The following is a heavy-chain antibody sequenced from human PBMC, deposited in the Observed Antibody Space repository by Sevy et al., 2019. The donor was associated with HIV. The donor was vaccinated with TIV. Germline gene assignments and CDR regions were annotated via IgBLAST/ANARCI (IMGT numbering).Heavy chain of an antibody. CDR1: GFTFRNYV. V-gene: IGHV3-23*01. CDR3: AKRVAGALAALDI. Sequence: GGSLRLSCAASGFTFRNYVMNWVRQPPGKGLEWVSVISDGGGTTYYADSVKGRFTFSRDDSKSTLYLQMNSLRVEDTAVYFCAKRVAGALAALDIWGQGTMVTVSS. CDR2: ISDGGGTT. J-gene: IGHJ3*02. D-gene: IGHD3-10*01.